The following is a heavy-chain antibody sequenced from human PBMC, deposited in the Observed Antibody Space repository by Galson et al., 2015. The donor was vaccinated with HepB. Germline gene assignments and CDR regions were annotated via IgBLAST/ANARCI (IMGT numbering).Heavy chain of an antibody. Sequence: SLRLSCAASGFTFTSHWMYWVRQAPGKGLEWISRINNEGTGTMYADSVKGRFSISRDNSKNTVYLQMSSLKTEDTAVYFCAGDIGSGTYYRGYLYYHFGMDVWGQGTTVTVSS. CDR1: GFTFTSHW. D-gene: IGHD3-10*01. V-gene: IGHV3-74*03. CDR2: INNEGTGT. J-gene: IGHJ6*02. CDR3: AGDIGSGTYYRGYLYYHFGMDV.